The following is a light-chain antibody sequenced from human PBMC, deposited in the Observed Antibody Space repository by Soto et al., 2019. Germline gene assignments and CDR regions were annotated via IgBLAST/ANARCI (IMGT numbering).Light chain of an antibody. CDR2: DVT. V-gene: IGLV2-14*03. J-gene: IGLJ1*01. CDR3: SSHTSSTALV. Sequence: QSALTQPASVSASPGQSIAISCTGTDSDIGGYDHVSWYQQHPGKAPKLLIYDVTNRPSGVSSRFSGSKAGRTASLTISGLQTEDEADYHCSSHTSSTALVFGTGTKLTVL. CDR1: DSDIGGYDH.